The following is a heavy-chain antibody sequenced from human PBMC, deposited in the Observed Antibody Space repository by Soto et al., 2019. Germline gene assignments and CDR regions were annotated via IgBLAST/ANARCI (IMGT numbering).Heavy chain of an antibody. CDR2: VHYSGNT. V-gene: IGHV4-38-2*02. CDR3: ARQDRVVAEGRWFDP. CDR1: GYSISSGYH. D-gene: IGHD2-15*01. J-gene: IGHJ5*02. Sequence: TSETLSLTCTDSGYSISSGYHWAWIRQPPGKGLEWLGSVHYSGNTYYNPSLKSRLTISVDKSKNQFSLNLSSVTAADTAVYYCARQDRVVAEGRWFDPWGQGTLVTV.